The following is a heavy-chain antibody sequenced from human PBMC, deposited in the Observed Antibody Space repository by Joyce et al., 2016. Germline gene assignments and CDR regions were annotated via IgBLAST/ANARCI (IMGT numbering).Heavy chain of an antibody. D-gene: IGHD1-26*01. J-gene: IGHJ6*02. V-gene: IGHV3-74*01. CDR3: ARTGGSYYDYYYYGLDV. Sequence: EVQLVESGGGLVQPGGSLRLSCTASGFTFSSYWLHWVRQVSGKGQVWVSHISRDESSTSYADSVKGRFTISRDNAKNTLYLHMNSLRTEDTAVYYCARTGGSYYDYYYYGLDVWGQGTTVIVSS. CDR2: ISRDESST. CDR1: GFTFSSYW.